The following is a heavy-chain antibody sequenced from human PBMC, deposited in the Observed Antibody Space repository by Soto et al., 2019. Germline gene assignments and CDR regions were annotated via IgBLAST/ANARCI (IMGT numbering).Heavy chain of an antibody. Sequence: QVQLVQSGAEVKKPGSSVKVSCKASGGTFSSSAFSWVRQAPGQGLEWMGGIIPLFRTPDYGQRFQGRVTITADESAGTVYRELRGLRSEDTAVYFCAREKGRQQLGGNYYYITDIWGQGTTVTVSS. CDR3: AREKGRQQLGGNYYYITDI. V-gene: IGHV1-69*12. D-gene: IGHD3-3*02. J-gene: IGHJ6*02. CDR2: IIPLFRTP. CDR1: GGTFSSSA.